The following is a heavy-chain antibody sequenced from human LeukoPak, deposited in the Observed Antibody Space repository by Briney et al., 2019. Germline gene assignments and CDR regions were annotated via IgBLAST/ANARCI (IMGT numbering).Heavy chain of an antibody. CDR3: ARGSGYNYGVWFVP. CDR2: LYHSLGT. D-gene: IGHD5-12*01. V-gene: IGHV4-38-2*02. Sequence: SETLSFTCSVSAYSISSGYYWGWIRQPPGKGLEWIGNLYHSLGTYHNPSVYILVTMSFDTAMTEFSLTLGSVTAADTAVYYCARGSGYNYGVWFVPWGQGTLVTVSS. J-gene: IGHJ5*02. CDR1: AYSISSGYY.